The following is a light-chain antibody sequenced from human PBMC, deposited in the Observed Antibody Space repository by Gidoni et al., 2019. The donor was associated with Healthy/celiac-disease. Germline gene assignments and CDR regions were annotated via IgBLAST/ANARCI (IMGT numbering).Light chain of an antibody. CDR1: KVGDKY. CDR2: QDS. Sequence: SYELTQPPSVSVSPGQTASITCSGDKVGDKYACWYQQKPGQSPVLVIYQDSKRPSGIPERLSGSNSGNTATLTISGTQAMDEADYYCQAWDSSPHVVFGGGTKLTVL. V-gene: IGLV3-1*01. CDR3: QAWDSSPHVV. J-gene: IGLJ2*01.